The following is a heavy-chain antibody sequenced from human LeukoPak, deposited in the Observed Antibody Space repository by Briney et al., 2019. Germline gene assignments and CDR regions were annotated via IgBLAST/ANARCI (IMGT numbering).Heavy chain of an antibody. Sequence: PSETLSLTCTVSGGSISSGTYYWGWIRQPPGKGLEWIGSIYHSGSTYYNPSLKSRVTIPVDTSKNQFSLKVRSVTATDTAAYYCARLRVRTGTTLYYFDYWGQGTLVTVSS. CDR3: ARLRVRTGTTLYYFDY. CDR1: GGSISSGTYY. CDR2: IYHSGST. V-gene: IGHV4-39*01. D-gene: IGHD1-1*01. J-gene: IGHJ4*02.